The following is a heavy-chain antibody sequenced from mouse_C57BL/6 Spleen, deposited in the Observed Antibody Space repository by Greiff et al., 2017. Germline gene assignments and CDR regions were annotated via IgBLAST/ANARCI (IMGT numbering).Heavy chain of an antibody. J-gene: IGHJ2*01. D-gene: IGHD3-3*01. CDR2: INYDGRST. CDR3: ARDREALDY. CDR1: GFTFSDYY. V-gene: IGHV5-16*01. Sequence: EVKLMESEGGLVQPGSSMKLSCTASGFTFSDYYMAWVRQVPEKGLEWVANINYDGRSTYYLDSLKSRFIISRDNAKNILYLQMSSLKSEDTATYYCARDREALDYWGQGTTLTVSS.